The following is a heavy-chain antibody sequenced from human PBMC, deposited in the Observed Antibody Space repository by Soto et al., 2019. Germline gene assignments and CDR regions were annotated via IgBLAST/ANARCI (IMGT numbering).Heavy chain of an antibody. J-gene: IGHJ4*02. CDR2: IYYSGST. Sequence: WTWIRQPPGKGLEWIGYIYYSGSTNYNPSLKSRVTISVDTSKNQFSLKLSSVTAADTAVYYCARAFGSIMPSVYWGQGTLVTVSS. D-gene: IGHD2-2*01. V-gene: IGHV4-59*01. CDR3: ARAFGSIMPSVY.